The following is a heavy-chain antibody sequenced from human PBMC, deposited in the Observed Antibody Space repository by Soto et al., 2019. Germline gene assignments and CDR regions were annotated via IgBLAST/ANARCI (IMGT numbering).Heavy chain of an antibody. D-gene: IGHD5-18*01. CDR1: GFNFSDKL. CDR3: ARDIQSVGPRENDVIDV. V-gene: IGHV1-3*04. J-gene: IGHJ3*01. Sequence: QVQLVQSGAELKKPGASVNIACTASGFNFSDKLINWVRHVPGQGLEWMGSLNTYTGNTRYTETFQGRVTISSHPSARLAYLEISGQENEDTALYFCARDIQSVGPRENDVIDVWCKGTMITVSS. CDR2: LNTYTGNT.